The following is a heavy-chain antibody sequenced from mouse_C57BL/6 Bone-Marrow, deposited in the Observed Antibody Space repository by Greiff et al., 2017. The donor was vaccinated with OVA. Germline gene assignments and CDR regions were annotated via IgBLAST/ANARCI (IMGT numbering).Heavy chain of an antibody. J-gene: IGHJ3*01. D-gene: IGHD2-2*01. Sequence: EVKLLESGAGLVKPGGSLKLSCAASGFTFSSYTMSWVRQTPEKRLEWVATISGGGGNTYYPDSVKGRFTISRDNAKNTLYLQMSSLRSEDTALYYCARRGLWLAWCAYWGQGTLVTVSA. CDR1: GFTFSSYT. V-gene: IGHV5-9*01. CDR2: ISGGGGNT. CDR3: ARRGLWLAWCAY.